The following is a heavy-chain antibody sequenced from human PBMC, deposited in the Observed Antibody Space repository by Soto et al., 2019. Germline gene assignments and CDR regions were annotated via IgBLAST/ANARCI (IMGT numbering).Heavy chain of an antibody. CDR3: ARDGQDIVLMVYAINYYYYGMDV. CDR1: GYTFTSYG. J-gene: IGHJ6*02. Sequence: QVQLVQSGAEVKKPGASVKVSCKASGYTFTSYGISWVRQAPGQGLEWMGWISAYNGNTNYAQKLQGRVTMTTDTSTSKAYMELRSLRSDDTAVYYCARDGQDIVLMVYAINYYYYGMDVWGQGTTVTVSS. CDR2: ISAYNGNT. D-gene: IGHD2-8*01. V-gene: IGHV1-18*04.